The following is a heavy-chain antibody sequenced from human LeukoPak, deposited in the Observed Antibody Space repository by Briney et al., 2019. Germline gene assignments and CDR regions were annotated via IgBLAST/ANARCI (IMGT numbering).Heavy chain of an antibody. D-gene: IGHD3-22*01. CDR2: IYTSGST. CDR3: ARGRDSRGYQYKGFDC. V-gene: IGHV4-4*07. Sequence: SETLSLTCTVSGGSISSYYWSWIRQPAGKGLEWIGRIYTSGSTNYNPSLKSRVTMSVDTSKNQFSLRLSSVTAADTAVYYCARGRDSRGYQYKGFDCWGQGTLVTVSS. CDR1: GGSISSYY. J-gene: IGHJ4*02.